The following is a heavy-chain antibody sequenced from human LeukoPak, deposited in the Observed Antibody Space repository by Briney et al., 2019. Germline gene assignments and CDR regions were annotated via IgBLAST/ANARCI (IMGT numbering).Heavy chain of an antibody. Sequence: SETLSLTCTVSGRSISSSSYYWGWIRQPPGKGLEWIGSIYYSGSTYYNPSLKSRVTISVDTSKKQFSLKLSSVTAADTAVYYCARRGEGTSMSRFDYWGQGTLVTVSS. J-gene: IGHJ4*02. CDR3: ARRGEGTSMSRFDY. V-gene: IGHV4-39*01. CDR1: GRSISSSSYY. CDR2: IYYSGST. D-gene: IGHD3-22*01.